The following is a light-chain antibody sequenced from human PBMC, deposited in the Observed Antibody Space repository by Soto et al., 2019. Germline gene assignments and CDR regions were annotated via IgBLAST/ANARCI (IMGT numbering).Light chain of an antibody. CDR3: QQRSNWPMST. CDR1: QGVSSF. CDR2: DAS. V-gene: IGKV3-11*01. J-gene: IGKJ5*01. Sequence: EIVLTQSPGTLSLSTGERATLSCRASQGVSSFLAWYHQKPGQAPRLLIYDASTRATGIPARFSGSGSGTDFTLTISSLEPEDFAVYYCQQRSNWPMSTFGQGTRLEIK.